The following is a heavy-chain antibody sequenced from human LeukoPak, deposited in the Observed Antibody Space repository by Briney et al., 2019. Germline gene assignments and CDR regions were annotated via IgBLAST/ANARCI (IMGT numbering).Heavy chain of an antibody. V-gene: IGHV3-30*02. D-gene: IGHD1-26*01. CDR1: GFTFSSCG. J-gene: IGHJ3*02. CDR2: IRSDGSNK. CDR3: AIRLENSGSYYAFDI. Sequence: GGSLRLSWAASGFTFSSCGMHWVRQAPGEGREGGEFIRSDGSNKHYADSVKGRFTISRDNSKNTLYLQMNSLRAEDTAMYYCAIRLENSGSYYAFDIWGQGTMVTVSS.